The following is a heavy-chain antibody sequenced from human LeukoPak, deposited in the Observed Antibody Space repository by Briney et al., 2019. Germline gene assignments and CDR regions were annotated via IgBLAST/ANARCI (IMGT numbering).Heavy chain of an antibody. Sequence: GRSLRLSCTASGFTFGDHAMSWVRQAPGKGLEWLGFIRSKAYGGTTEYAASAKGRFTISRDNSKNTLYLQMSSLRADDTAVYYCVRGTGYWGQGTLVTVSS. CDR1: GFTFGDHA. CDR3: VRGTGY. V-gene: IGHV3-49*04. J-gene: IGHJ4*02. CDR2: IRSKAYGGTT.